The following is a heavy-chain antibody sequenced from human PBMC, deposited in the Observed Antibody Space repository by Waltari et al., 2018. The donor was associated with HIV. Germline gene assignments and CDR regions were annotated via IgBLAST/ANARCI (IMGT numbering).Heavy chain of an antibody. J-gene: IGHJ5*02. V-gene: IGHV3-48*04. CDR1: GFTFSSYS. CDR2: ISSSSSTI. CDR3: ASVGYCSGGSCFRSGWFDP. D-gene: IGHD2-15*01. Sequence: EVQLVESGGGLVQPGGSLRLSCAASGFTFSSYSMNWVRQAPGKGLEWVSYISSSSSTIYYADSVKGRFTISRDNAKNSLYLQMNSLRAEDTAVYYCASVGYCSGGSCFRSGWFDPWGQGTLVTVSS.